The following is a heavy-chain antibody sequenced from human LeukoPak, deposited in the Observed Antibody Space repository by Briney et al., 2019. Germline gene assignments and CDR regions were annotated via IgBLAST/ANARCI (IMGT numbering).Heavy chain of an antibody. J-gene: IGHJ4*02. Sequence: GGSLRLSCAASGFTFSSYSMSWVRQAPGKGLEWVSAISGSGGTTYYADSVKGRFTISRDNSKSTLYLQMNSLRAEDTAVYYCAKVAYQMLSSFDYWGQGTLVTVSS. V-gene: IGHV3-23*01. CDR1: GFTFSSYS. CDR2: ISGSGGTT. D-gene: IGHD2-2*01. CDR3: AKVAYQMLSSFDY.